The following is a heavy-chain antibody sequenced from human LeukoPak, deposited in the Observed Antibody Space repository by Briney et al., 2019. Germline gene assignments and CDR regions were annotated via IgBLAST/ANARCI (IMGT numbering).Heavy chain of an antibody. J-gene: IGHJ6*02. CDR3: ARDRIAAQYYYYGMDV. V-gene: IGHV4-59*01. CDR1: GGSISSYY. Sequence: PSETLSLTCTVSGGSISSYYWSWIRQPPGKGLEWIGYIYYSGSTNYNPSLKSRVTISVDTSKNQLSLKLSSVTAADTAVYYCARDRIAAQYYYYGMDVWGQGTTVTVSS. CDR2: IYYSGST. D-gene: IGHD6-6*01.